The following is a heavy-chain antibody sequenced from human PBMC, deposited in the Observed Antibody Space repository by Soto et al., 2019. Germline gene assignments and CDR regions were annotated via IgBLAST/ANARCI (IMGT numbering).Heavy chain of an antibody. CDR2: IIPIFGTA. V-gene: IGHV1-69*13. CDR3: ARARDTAMLHYYGMDV. J-gene: IGHJ6*02. CDR1: GGTFSSYA. D-gene: IGHD5-18*01. Sequence: SVKVSCKASGGTFSSYAISWVRQAPGQGLEWMGGIIPIFGTANYAQKFQGRVTITADESTSTAYMELSSLRSEDTAVYYCARARDTAMLHYYGMDVWGQGTTVTVSS.